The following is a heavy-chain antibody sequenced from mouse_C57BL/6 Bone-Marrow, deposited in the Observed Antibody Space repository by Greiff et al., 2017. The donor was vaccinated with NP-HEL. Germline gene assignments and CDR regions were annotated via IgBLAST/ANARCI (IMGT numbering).Heavy chain of an antibody. Sequence: VQLQQSGAELVRPGASVTLSCKASGYTFTDYEMHWVKQTPVHGLEWIGAIDPETGGTAYNQKFKGKAILTADKSSSTAYMELRSLTSEDSAVYYGTRLNYGSSWGYWGQGTTLTVSS. J-gene: IGHJ2*01. CDR1: GYTFTDYE. V-gene: IGHV1-15*01. CDR3: TRLNYGSSWGY. CDR2: IDPETGGT. D-gene: IGHD1-1*01.